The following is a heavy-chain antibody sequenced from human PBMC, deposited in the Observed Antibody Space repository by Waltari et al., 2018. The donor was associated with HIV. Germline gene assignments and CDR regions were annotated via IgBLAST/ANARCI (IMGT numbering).Heavy chain of an antibody. Sequence: QVQLLESGGGVVQPGRSLRLSCAASGFTFSAYGIHWVRQAPGEGLEWVATIWYDGSNKEYADSVKGRLSISRDNSKDTVFLQMNSLRVEDTAMYYCVRVDLDMLGYCDYWGQGTLVTVSS. CDR2: IWYDGSNK. J-gene: IGHJ4*02. V-gene: IGHV3-33*04. CDR3: VRVDLDMLGYCDY. CDR1: GFTFSAYG. D-gene: IGHD3-10*02.